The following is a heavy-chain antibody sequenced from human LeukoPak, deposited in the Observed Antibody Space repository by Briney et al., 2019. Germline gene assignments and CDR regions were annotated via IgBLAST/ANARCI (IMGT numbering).Heavy chain of an antibody. CDR2: SNTDGSIT. D-gene: IGHD3-22*01. Sequence: GGSMRLSCATTGFTFTSYWMNWVRQAPGKGLLWVSRSNTDGSITRYVDSEKRRFTISRDNAKNTLYLQINSLRVEDTAVYYCARQASSSGDMDVSGTGTTVTVPS. J-gene: IGHJ6*03. CDR3: ARQASSSGDMDV. CDR1: GFTFTSYW. V-gene: IGHV3-74*01.